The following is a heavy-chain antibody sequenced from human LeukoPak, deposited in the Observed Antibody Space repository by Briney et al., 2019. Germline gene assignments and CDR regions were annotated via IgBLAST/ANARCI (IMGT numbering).Heavy chain of an antibody. Sequence: ASVKVSCKASGYTFTSYYMHWVRQAPGQGLEWMGIINPSGGSTSYAQKFQGRVTMTRDMSTSTVYMELSSLRSEDTAVYYCARVPLDYYDSSGYPQYYFDYWGQGTLVTVSS. CDR2: INPSGGST. J-gene: IGHJ4*02. V-gene: IGHV1-46*01. CDR1: GYTFTSYY. D-gene: IGHD3-22*01. CDR3: ARVPLDYYDSSGYPQYYFDY.